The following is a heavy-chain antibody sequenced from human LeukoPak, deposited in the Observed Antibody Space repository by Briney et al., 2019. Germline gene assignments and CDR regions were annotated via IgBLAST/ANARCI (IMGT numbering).Heavy chain of an antibody. Sequence: GGSLRLSCAASGFTFSSYEMNWVRQAPGKGLEWVSYISSSGSTIYYADSVKGRFTISRDNAKNSLYLQMNSLRAEDTAVYYCARDHWDSGSYYFDYWGQGTLVTVSS. CDR3: ARDHWDSGSYYFDY. V-gene: IGHV3-48*03. J-gene: IGHJ4*02. D-gene: IGHD1-26*01. CDR2: ISSSGSTI. CDR1: GFTFSSYE.